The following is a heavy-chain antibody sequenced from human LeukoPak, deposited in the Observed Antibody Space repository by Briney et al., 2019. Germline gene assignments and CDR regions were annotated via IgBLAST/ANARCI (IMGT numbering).Heavy chain of an antibody. J-gene: IGHJ4*02. CDR3: AKVTYDYVWGSYEN. V-gene: IGHV3-23*01. CDR2: LSGSGEST. D-gene: IGHD3-16*01. Sequence: PGGSLRLSCVASRFTFRSYVLSWVRQAPGKGLEWVSALSGSGESTYYADAVKGRFTISRDNSKNTVYLQMNGLRAEDTAVYHCAKVTYDYVWGSYENWGQGTLVTVSS. CDR1: RFTFRSYV.